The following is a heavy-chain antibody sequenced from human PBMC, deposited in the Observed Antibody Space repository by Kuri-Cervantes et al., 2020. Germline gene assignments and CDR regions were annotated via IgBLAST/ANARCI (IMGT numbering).Heavy chain of an antibody. CDR1: GYTLTELS. CDR3: ARGAGRLQKYYFDY. D-gene: IGHD5-24*01. Sequence: ASVKVSCKVSGYTLTELSMHWVRQATGQGLEWMGWMNPNSGNTGYAQKFQGRVTMTRNTSISTAYMELSSLRSEDTAVYYCARGAGRLQKYYFDYWGQGTLVTVSS. V-gene: IGHV1-8*01. CDR2: MNPNSGNT. J-gene: IGHJ4*02.